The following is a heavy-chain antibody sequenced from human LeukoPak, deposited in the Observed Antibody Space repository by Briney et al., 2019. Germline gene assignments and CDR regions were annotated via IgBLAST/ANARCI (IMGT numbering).Heavy chain of an antibody. CDR1: GGSMSSYY. CDR3: ATIINITMIDNYSMDV. D-gene: IGHD3-22*01. Sequence: KPSETLSLTCTVSGGSMSSYYWSWIRQLPGKGLEWIGYIYYSGSTTFNPSLKSRVTMSVDTSNSQFSLKLSSVTAADTAVYYCATIINITMIDNYSMDVWGKGTTVTVSS. CDR2: IYYSGST. J-gene: IGHJ6*03. V-gene: IGHV4-59*01.